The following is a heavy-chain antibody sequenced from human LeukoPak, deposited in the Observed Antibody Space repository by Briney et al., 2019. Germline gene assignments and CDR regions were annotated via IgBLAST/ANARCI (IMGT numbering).Heavy chain of an antibody. CDR2: TYYRSKWYN. D-gene: IGHD6-13*01. Sequence: PSQTLSLTCAISGDSVSSNSAAWNWIRQSPSRGLEWLGRTYYRSKWYNDYAVSVESRITINPDTSKNQFSLQLNSVTPEDTAVYYCARDAYYAAAGPYNWFDPWGQGTLVTVSS. CDR3: ARDAYYAAAGPYNWFDP. CDR1: GDSVSSNSAA. J-gene: IGHJ5*02. V-gene: IGHV6-1*01.